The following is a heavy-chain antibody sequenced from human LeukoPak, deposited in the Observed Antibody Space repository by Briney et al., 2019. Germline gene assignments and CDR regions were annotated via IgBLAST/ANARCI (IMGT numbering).Heavy chain of an antibody. D-gene: IGHD5-18*01. V-gene: IGHV1-18*01. CDR3: ARGYSYGLDY. Sequence: ASVKVSCKTSGYSFSSYGISRVRQAPGQGLEWMGWISAYNGDTNYAQKVQDRVTMTTDTSTNTAYMELSRLRSDDTAVYYCARGYSYGLDYWGQGTLVTVSS. J-gene: IGHJ4*02. CDR1: GYSFSSYG. CDR2: ISAYNGDT.